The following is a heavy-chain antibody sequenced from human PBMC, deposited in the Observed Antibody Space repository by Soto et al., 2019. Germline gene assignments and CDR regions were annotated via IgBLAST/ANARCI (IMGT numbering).Heavy chain of an antibody. CDR3: ARAEAAACTNYYYYRMDV. J-gene: IGHJ6*02. CDR1: GYTFTGYY. D-gene: IGHD6-13*01. CDR2: INPNSGGT. Sequence: ASVKVSCKASGYTFTGYYMHWVRQAPGQGLEWMGWINPNSGGTNYAQKFQGWVAMTRDTSISTAYMELSRLRSDDTAVYYCARAEAAACTNYYYYRMDVWGQGTTDTGS. V-gene: IGHV1-2*04.